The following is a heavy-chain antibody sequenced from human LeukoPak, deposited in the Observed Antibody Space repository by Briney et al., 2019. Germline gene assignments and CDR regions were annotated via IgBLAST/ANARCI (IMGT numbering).Heavy chain of an antibody. CDR1: GYTFSNFG. CDR2: ISGNNDNP. Sequence: ASVKVSCKTSGYTFSNFGINWVRQAPGQGLEWMGWISGNNDNPNYGQKFQGRFTVTTDSSTSTAYMELRNLRSDDTAVYYCARDGTNTDDYWGQGTLVTVSS. CDR3: ARDGTNTDDY. J-gene: IGHJ4*02. D-gene: IGHD2-8*01. V-gene: IGHV1-18*01.